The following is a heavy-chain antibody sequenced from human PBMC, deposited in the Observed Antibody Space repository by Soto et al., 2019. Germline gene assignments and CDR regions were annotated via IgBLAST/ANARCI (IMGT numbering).Heavy chain of an antibody. Sequence: GGSLRLSCAASGLTFSGSAMHWVRQASGKGLEWVGRIRSKANSYATAYAASVKGRFTISRDDSKNTAYLQMNSLKTEDTAVYYCTRPGYYDSRGQTWGQGTLVTVSS. J-gene: IGHJ5*02. CDR3: TRPGYYDSRGQT. CDR1: GLTFSGSA. D-gene: IGHD3-22*01. V-gene: IGHV3-73*01. CDR2: IRSKANSYAT.